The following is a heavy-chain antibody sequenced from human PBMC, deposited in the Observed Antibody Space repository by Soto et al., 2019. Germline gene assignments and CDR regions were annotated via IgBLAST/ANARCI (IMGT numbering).Heavy chain of an antibody. CDR3: AHMDYGFYGMDV. J-gene: IGHJ6*02. CDR2: ICWDDDK. Sequence: QITLKESGPTLVKPTQTLTLTCTFSGFSLSTSGVGVGWIRQPPGKALEWLAVICWDDDKRYSPSLKSRLTITRDTSKNPVVLTMTDMDPVDTATYYCAHMDYGFYGMDVWGQGTTVTVSS. D-gene: IGHD3-10*01. V-gene: IGHV2-5*02. CDR1: GFSLSTSGVG.